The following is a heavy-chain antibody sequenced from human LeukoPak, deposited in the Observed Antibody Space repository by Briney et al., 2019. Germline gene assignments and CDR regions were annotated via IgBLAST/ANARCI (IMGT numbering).Heavy chain of an antibody. CDR3: ARQKDNSGYFFR. V-gene: IGHV4-34*01. CDR2: INHSGST. J-gene: IGHJ4*02. CDR1: GESFSAYY. Sequence: PSETLSLTCAVYGESFSAYYLNWIRQPPGKGREWIGEINHSGSTNYNPSLQSRVTISVDTSKKQLSLRLSSVTAADTAVYYCARQKDNSGYFFRWGQGTLVTVSS. D-gene: IGHD3-22*01.